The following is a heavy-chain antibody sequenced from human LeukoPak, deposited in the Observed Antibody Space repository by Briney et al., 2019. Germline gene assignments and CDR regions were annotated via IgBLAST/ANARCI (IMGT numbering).Heavy chain of an antibody. J-gene: IGHJ4*02. CDR3: ARAEDILTGYYTEGYYFDY. Sequence: ASVRVSCKASGYTFTSYDINWVRQATGQGLEWMGWMNPNSGNTSYAQKFQGRVTMTRDTSTSTVYMELSSLRSEDTAVYYCARAEDILTGYYTEGYYFDYWGQGTLVTVSS. V-gene: IGHV1-8*02. CDR2: MNPNSGNT. CDR1: GYTFTSYD. D-gene: IGHD3-9*01.